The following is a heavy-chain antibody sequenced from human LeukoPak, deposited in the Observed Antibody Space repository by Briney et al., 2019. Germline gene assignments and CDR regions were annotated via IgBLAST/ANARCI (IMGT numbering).Heavy chain of an antibody. CDR2: IYPGDSDI. Sequence: KVSCKASGYTFTGYYMHWVRQAPGQGLEWMGVIYPGDSDIRYSPSFQRQVTISADKSISTAYLQWRSLKASDTAMYYCVRLEGHFDYWGQGTLVTVSS. V-gene: IGHV5-51*01. J-gene: IGHJ4*02. CDR3: VRLEGHFDY. CDR1: GYTFTGYY.